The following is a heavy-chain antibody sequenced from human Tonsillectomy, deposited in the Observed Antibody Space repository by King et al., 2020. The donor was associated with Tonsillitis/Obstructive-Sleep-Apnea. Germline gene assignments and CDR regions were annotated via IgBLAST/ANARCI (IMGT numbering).Heavy chain of an antibody. J-gene: IGHJ4*02. CDR1: GFTFSNAW. CDR3: TTDRPLITMIVGY. D-gene: IGHD3-22*01. CDR2: IKSKTDGGTT. V-gene: IGHV3-15*07. Sequence: VQLVESGGGLVKPGGSLRLSCAASGFTFSNAWMNWVRQAPGKGLEWVGRIKSKTDGGTTDYAAPVKGRFTNSRDDSKNTLYLQMNSLKTEDTAVYYCTTDRPLITMIVGYWGQGTLVTVSS.